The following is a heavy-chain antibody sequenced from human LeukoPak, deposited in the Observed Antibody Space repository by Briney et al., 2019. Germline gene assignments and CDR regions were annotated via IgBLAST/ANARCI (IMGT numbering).Heavy chain of an antibody. D-gene: IGHD4-17*01. CDR3: ARVDYGDYVAAVDI. CDR2: ISADGSDT. J-gene: IGHJ3*02. Sequence: GGALRLSRAAYGFTFSSNWMHWVRQTPGKGLVWVSRISADGSDTSYADSVRGRFTISRDNAKKTLYLQMNSLRAEDTAMYHCARVDYGDYVAAVDIWGQGTMVTVFS. V-gene: IGHV3-74*01. CDR1: GFTFSSNW.